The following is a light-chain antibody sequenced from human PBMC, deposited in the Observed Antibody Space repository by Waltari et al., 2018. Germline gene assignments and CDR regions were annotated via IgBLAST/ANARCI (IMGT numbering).Light chain of an antibody. CDR2: GAS. CDR3: QQYGTSSALT. CDR1: QTIIANY. J-gene: IGKJ4*01. V-gene: IGKV3-20*01. Sequence: EIVLTQSPGTLSSYPGESANLPRRASQTIIANYLAWYQQKPGQAPRLLIYGASNRATGIPDRFSGSGSGTDFTLTISRLEPEDYAVYHCQQYGTSSALTFGGGTKVEIK.